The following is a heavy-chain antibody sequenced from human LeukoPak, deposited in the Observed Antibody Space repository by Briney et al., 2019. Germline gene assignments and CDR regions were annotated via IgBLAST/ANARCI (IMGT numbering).Heavy chain of an antibody. V-gene: IGHV3-21*01. D-gene: IGHD1-20*01. CDR3: ARDEYNWNVDAFDI. CDR1: GFTFSSYS. Sequence: GGSLRLSCAASGFTFSSYSMNWVRRAPGKGLEWVSSISSSSSYIYYADSVKGRFTISRDNAKNSLYLQMNSLRAEDTAVYYCARDEYNWNVDAFDIWGQGTVVTVSS. CDR2: ISSSSSYI. J-gene: IGHJ3*02.